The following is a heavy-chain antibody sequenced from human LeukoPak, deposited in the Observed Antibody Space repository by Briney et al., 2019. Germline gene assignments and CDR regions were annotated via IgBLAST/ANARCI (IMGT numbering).Heavy chain of an antibody. CDR2: ISYDGSNK. CDR3: AKDPSGSYYGSGSYFDY. Sequence: GRSLRLSCAASGFTFSSYGMHWVRQAPGKGLEWVAVISYDGSNKYYADSVKGRLTISRDNSKNTLYLQMNSLRAEDTAVYYCAKDPSGSYYGSGSYFDYWGQGTLVTVSS. J-gene: IGHJ4*02. V-gene: IGHV3-30*18. CDR1: GFTFSSYG. D-gene: IGHD3-10*01.